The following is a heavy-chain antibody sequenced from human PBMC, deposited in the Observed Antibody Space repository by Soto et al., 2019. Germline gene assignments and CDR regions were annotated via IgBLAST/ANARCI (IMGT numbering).Heavy chain of an antibody. Sequence: QITLKESGPTVVKPTQTLTLTCSLSGFSLNTGGVGVGWIRQPPGKALEWLAVIYWDDDKSWNPSLRDRLTIHSDASDDQVVLSVTNMDPVDTGTYYCARRRGGFGGGWTTPYFDYWGQGTLVTVSS. CDR1: GFSLNTGGVG. CDR3: ARRRGGFGGGWTTPYFDY. D-gene: IGHD6-19*01. CDR2: IYWDDDK. J-gene: IGHJ4*02. V-gene: IGHV2-5*02.